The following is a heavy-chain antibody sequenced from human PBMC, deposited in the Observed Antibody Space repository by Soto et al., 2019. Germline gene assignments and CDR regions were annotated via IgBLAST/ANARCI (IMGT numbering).Heavy chain of an antibody. V-gene: IGHV1-69*01. J-gene: IGHJ4*02. CDR2: IIPIFGTA. Sequence: QVQLVQSGPAVKKHGSSVKVSCKASGGTFSSYAISWVRQAPVQGLEWMGGIIPIFGTANYAQKFQGRVTITADESTSTAYMELSSLRSEDTAVYYCAREGGIVEATTVWGQGTVVTVCS. D-gene: IGHD1-26*01. CDR1: GGTFSSYA. CDR3: AREGGIVEATTV.